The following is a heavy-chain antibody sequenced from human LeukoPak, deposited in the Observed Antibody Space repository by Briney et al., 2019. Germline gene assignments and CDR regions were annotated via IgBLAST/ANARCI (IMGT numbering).Heavy chain of an antibody. CDR2: ISSTSSHI. CDR1: GFTFSTSE. D-gene: IGHD3-3*01. CDR3: ARLRSTQLRFFDIDY. Sequence: PGGSLRLSCVASGFTFSTSEMNWVRQAPGKGLEWVSSISSTSSHIYYAASLKGRFTISRDNTFNSLYLQIHSLSAEDTAVYFCARLRSTQLRFFDIDYWGQGTLVIVSS. V-gene: IGHV3-21*01. J-gene: IGHJ4*02.